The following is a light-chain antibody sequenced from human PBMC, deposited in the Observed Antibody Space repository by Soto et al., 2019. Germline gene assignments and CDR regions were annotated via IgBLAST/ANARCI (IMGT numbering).Light chain of an antibody. J-gene: IGKJ1*01. Sequence: EVVLTQSPGTLSLSPGERATLSCRASQSVSTASLAWYQQRPGQAPRLLIYGASVRPTAIPDRFSGRGSGTDFTLTISRLEAEDSAVYYCQEYGSSRTCGQGTKVDIK. CDR2: GAS. CDR1: QSVSTAS. CDR3: QEYGSSRT. V-gene: IGKV3-20*01.